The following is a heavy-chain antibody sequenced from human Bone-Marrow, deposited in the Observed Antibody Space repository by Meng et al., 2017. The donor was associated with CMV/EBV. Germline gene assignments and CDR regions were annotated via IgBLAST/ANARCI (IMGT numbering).Heavy chain of an antibody. CDR3: ARQQLVPPYYHYGMDV. J-gene: IGHJ6*02. V-gene: IGHV3-21*01. Sequence: ETLSLTCAVSGFTFNNYNMNWVRQAPGKGLEWVSSITSSSSYIYYADSVKGRFTISRDNAKNSLYLQMHSLRADDTAVYYCARQQLVPPYYHYGMDVWGQGTTVTVSS. D-gene: IGHD6-13*01. CDR2: ITSSSSYI. CDR1: GFTFNNYN.